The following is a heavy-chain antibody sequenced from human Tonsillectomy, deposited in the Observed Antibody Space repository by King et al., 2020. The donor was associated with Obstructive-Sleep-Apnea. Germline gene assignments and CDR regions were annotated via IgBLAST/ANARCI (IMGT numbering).Heavy chain of an antibody. CDR1: SDSISSGNYY. CDR2: IFYSGST. D-gene: IGHD3-22*01. Sequence: QLQESGPGLVKPSQTLSLTRTVSSDSISSGNYYWSWIRQHPGKGLEWIGYIFYSGSTYYNPSLKSRVTISVDTSKNQFSLRLSSVTAADTAVYYCARLYYYDNSGLNWFDPWGQGTLVTVSS. J-gene: IGHJ5*02. CDR3: ARLYYYDNSGLNWFDP. V-gene: IGHV4-31*03.